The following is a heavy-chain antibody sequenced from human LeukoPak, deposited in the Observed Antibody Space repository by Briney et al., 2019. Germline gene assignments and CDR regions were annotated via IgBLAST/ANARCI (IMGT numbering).Heavy chain of an antibody. Sequence: GGSLRLSCAASGFTFSSYSMNWVRQAPGKGLEWISSISSGSTYVYYADSVQGRFTISRDNAQSSMYLQMNSLRAEDTAVYYCGRVGGRSKAAKGDAFDIWGQGTMVVVSS. V-gene: IGHV3-21*01. CDR1: GFTFSSYS. CDR3: GRVGGRSKAAKGDAFDI. CDR2: ISSGSTYV. J-gene: IGHJ3*02. D-gene: IGHD6-6*01.